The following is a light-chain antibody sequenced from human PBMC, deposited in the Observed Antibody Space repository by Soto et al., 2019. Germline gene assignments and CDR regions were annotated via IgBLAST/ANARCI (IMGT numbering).Light chain of an antibody. CDR3: LLDNGGSYV. CDR1: TGAVTSSFY. J-gene: IGLJ1*01. V-gene: IGLV7-43*01. CDR2: STD. Sequence: QAVVTQEPSLTVSPRDTVPLTCAYSTGAVTSSFYPNWFQQKPGQAPRALIYSTDKKHSWTPARFSGSLLGGKAALTVSGVQPEDEAEYYCLLDNGGSYVFGAGTKVTVL.